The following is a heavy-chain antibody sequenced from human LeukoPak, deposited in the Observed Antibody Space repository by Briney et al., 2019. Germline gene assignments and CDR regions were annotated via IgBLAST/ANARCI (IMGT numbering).Heavy chain of an antibody. D-gene: IGHD1-26*01. CDR3: AKGLRSGNYYFLDS. J-gene: IGHJ4*02. Sequence: GGSLRLSCAVSGFTFNNYAMTWVRQAPGKGLEWVSSITDSGVDTYYADSVKGRFSISRDNSKNTVFLQMNSLRAEDTAVYYCAKGLRSGNYYFLDSWGQGSLVTVS. CDR1: GFTFNNYA. CDR2: ITDSGVDT. V-gene: IGHV3-23*01.